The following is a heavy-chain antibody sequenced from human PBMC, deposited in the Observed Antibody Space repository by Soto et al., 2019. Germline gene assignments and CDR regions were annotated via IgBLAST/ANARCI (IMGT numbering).Heavy chain of an antibody. J-gene: IGHJ6*02. CDR2: IWYDGSNK. Sequence: GGSLRLSCAASGFTFSSYGMHWVRQAPGKGLEWVAVIWYDGSNKYYADSVKGRFTISRDNSKNTLYLQMNSLRAEDTAVYYCARVQSHADDFWSGYYYYYGMDVWGQGTTVTVSS. CDR1: GFTFSSYG. V-gene: IGHV3-33*01. CDR3: ARVQSHADDFWSGYYYYYGMDV. D-gene: IGHD3-3*01.